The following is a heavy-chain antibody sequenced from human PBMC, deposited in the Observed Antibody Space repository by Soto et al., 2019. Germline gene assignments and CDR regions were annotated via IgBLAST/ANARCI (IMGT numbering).Heavy chain of an antibody. D-gene: IGHD2-8*01. CDR2: IDGSSDYT. J-gene: IGHJ4*02. CDR3: ARDLRFSSTNYFDF. V-gene: IGHV3-11*06. Sequence: QVQLVESGGGLVKPGGSLRLSCTASGFLFTDYYMSWIRQPPGKGLEWLAYIDGSSDYTNSAASVKGRFTISRDNAKNSVFLQMNNLRADDTAVYYCARDLRFSSTNYFDFWGRGTLVTVSS. CDR1: GFLFTDYY.